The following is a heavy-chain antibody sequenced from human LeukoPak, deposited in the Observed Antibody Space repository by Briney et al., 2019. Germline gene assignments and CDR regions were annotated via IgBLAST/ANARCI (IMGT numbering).Heavy chain of an antibody. V-gene: IGHV3-7*01. J-gene: IGHJ4*02. D-gene: IGHD2-21*02. CDR3: AKSRDSQCGGDCYSIDY. CDR1: GFTFSSYW. CDR2: IKQDGSEK. Sequence: GGSLRLSCAASGFTFSSYWMSWVRQAPGKGLEWVANIKQDGSEKYYVDSVKGRFTISRDNAKNSLYLQMNSLRAEDTAVYYCAKSRDSQCGGDCYSIDYWGQGTLVTVSS.